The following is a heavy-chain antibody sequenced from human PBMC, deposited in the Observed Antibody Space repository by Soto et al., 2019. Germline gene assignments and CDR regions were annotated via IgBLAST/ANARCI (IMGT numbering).Heavy chain of an antibody. Sequence: SETLSLTCAVYGGSFSGYYWTWIRQPPGTGLEWIGEINHSGSTNYNPSLKSRVTISVDTSKNQFSLKLSSVTAADTAVYYCAGRGYSYGYYYGMDVWGQGTTVTVSS. J-gene: IGHJ6*02. V-gene: IGHV4-34*01. CDR3: AGRGYSYGYYYGMDV. CDR1: GGSFSGYY. CDR2: INHSGST. D-gene: IGHD5-18*01.